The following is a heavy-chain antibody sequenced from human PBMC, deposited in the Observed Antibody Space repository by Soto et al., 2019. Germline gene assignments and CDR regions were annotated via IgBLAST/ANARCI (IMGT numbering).Heavy chain of an antibody. CDR1: GFTFNNYA. CDR2: LSGSDDST. D-gene: IGHD3-22*01. Sequence: PGGSLRLSCAASGFTFNNYAMSWVRQAPGKGLEWVSLLSGSDDSTYYADSVKGRFTMSSDSSKTTLYLHMNSLRAEDTAVYYCLKIEVEGRGNRVYYYYGMDVWGQGTTVTVSS. V-gene: IGHV3-23*01. J-gene: IGHJ6*02. CDR3: LKIEVEGRGNRVYYYYGMDV.